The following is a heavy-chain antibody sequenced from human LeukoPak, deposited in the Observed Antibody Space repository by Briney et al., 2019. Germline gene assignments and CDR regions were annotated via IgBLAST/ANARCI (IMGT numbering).Heavy chain of an antibody. D-gene: IGHD6-13*01. CDR3: AKDSAGYNWFDP. Sequence: SETLSLTCTVSGGSISSYYWSWIRQPPGKGLEWIGYIYYSGSTNYNPSLKSRVTISVDTSKNQFSLRLSSVTAADTAVYYCAKDSAGYNWFDPWGQGTLVTVSS. CDR1: GGSISSYY. V-gene: IGHV4-59*12. J-gene: IGHJ5*02. CDR2: IYYSGST.